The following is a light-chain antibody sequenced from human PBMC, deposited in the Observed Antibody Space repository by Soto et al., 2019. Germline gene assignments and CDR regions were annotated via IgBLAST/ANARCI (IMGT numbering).Light chain of an antibody. Sequence: EIVMTQSPTTLYVSPGDIVTLSCRASQSVSSNLAWHQQKPGQAPRILMYDASTRATGISARFSGSGSGTEFTLTISSLQSEDFAVYYCQQYHNWPITFGQGTRLEIK. CDR1: QSVSSN. CDR2: DAS. CDR3: QQYHNWPIT. V-gene: IGKV3-15*01. J-gene: IGKJ5*01.